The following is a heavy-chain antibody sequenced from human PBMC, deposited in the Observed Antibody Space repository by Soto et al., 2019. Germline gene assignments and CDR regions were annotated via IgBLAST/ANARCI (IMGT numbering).Heavy chain of an antibody. Sequence: QITLKESGPTLVKPTQTLTLTCTFSGFSLSTSGVGVGWIRQPPGKALEWLALIYWDDDKRYSPSLKSRLTITKDTSKNQVVLTMTNMDPVDTAAYYCAHVDVYGPTSGYWCQGTLVTVSS. CDR3: AHVDVYGPTSGY. CDR2: IYWDDDK. V-gene: IGHV2-5*02. D-gene: IGHD4-17*01. CDR1: GFSLSTSGVG. J-gene: IGHJ4*02.